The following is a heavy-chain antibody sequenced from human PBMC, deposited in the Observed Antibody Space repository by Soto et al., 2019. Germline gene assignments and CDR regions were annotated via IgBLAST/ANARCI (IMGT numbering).Heavy chain of an antibody. CDR2: IYYSGST. J-gene: IGHJ5*02. CDR1: GGSISSYY. V-gene: IGHV4-59*01. CDR3: ARGFVGNDFWSAYVWFDP. Sequence: PSETLSLTCTVSGGSISSYYWSWIRQPPGKGLEWIGYIYYSGSTNYNPSLKSRVTIPVDTSKNQFSLKLSSVTAADTAVFYCARGFVGNDFWSAYVWFDPWGQGTLVTVSS. D-gene: IGHD3-3*01.